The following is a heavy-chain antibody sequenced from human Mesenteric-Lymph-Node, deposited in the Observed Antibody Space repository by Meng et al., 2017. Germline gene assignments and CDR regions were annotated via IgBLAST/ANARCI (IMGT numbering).Heavy chain of an antibody. CDR3: VKDRQSYNSVWDPFDI. Sequence: GESLKISCAASGFTFSSYWMSWVRQAPGKALEWVSSIGGGDDIFYTDSVKGRFTISRDNSKYTLSLQMNSLRAEDTAVYYCVKDRQSYNSVWDPFDIWGQGTMVTVSS. CDR2: IGGGDDI. V-gene: IGHV3-23*01. J-gene: IGHJ3*02. D-gene: IGHD1-20*01. CDR1: GFTFSSYW.